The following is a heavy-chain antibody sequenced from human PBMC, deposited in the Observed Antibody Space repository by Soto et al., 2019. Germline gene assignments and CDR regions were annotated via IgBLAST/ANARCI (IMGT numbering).Heavy chain of an antibody. CDR1: GFSFDDYG. Sequence: ESGGGSVQPGRSLRLSCAASGFSFDDYGMHWVRQGPRKGLEWVSGISWNSGDIYYADSVKGRFTISRDNAKRSLYLQMNSLRTEDTALYYCAKDNDLDRDGPFDYWGQGILVTVSS. D-gene: IGHD2-2*03. CDR3: AKDNDLDRDGPFDY. V-gene: IGHV3-9*01. J-gene: IGHJ4*02. CDR2: ISWNSGDI.